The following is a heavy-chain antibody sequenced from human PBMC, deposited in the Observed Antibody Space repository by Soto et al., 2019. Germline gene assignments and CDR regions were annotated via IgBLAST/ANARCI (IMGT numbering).Heavy chain of an antibody. D-gene: IGHD6-6*01. V-gene: IGHV1-58*01. Sequence: GASVKVSCNASGFTFSNSAVQWVRQASGQRLEWIGWIVVASGNTNYAQKFQERVTITRDMSTSTAYMELSSLRSEDTAVYYCAADPGEDSSSYYYCGMDVWGQGTTVTVSS. CDR2: IVVASGNT. CDR3: AADPGEDSSSYYYCGMDV. J-gene: IGHJ6*02. CDR1: GFTFSNSA.